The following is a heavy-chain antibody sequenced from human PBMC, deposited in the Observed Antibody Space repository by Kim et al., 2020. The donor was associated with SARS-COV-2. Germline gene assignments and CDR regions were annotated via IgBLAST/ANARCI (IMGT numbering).Heavy chain of an antibody. D-gene: IGHD3-10*01. Sequence: YTDYADSVKGRVTIYRDNSKNSLYLQMNDLRADDTDDYYCVRVRAKKSDYWGHGTLVTVSS. V-gene: IGHV3-11*06. J-gene: IGHJ4*01. CDR3: VRVRAKKSDY. CDR2: YT.